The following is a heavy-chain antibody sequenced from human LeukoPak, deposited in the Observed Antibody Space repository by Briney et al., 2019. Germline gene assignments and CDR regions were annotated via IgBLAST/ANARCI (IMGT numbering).Heavy chain of an antibody. CDR1: GFSFSSYG. CDR2: TWYEGSNK. D-gene: IGHD2-15*01. Sequence: GGSLRLSCAASGFSFSSYGMHWVRQAPGKGLEWVAVTWYEGSNKYYVDSVQGRFTISRDNSKNTLYLQMNSLRAEDTAVYYCARDTGFCSGGSCYSGGFDPWSQGTLVTVSS. J-gene: IGHJ5*02. CDR3: ARDTGFCSGGSCYSGGFDP. V-gene: IGHV3-33*01.